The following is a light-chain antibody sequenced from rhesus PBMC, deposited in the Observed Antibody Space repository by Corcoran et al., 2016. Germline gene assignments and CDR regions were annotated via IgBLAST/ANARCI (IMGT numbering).Light chain of an antibody. V-gene: IGKV3S9*01. CDR2: GAS. CDR1: QRVSSY. CDR3: RMFNDWTWT. Sequence: EIVMTQSPATLSLSPGERATLPCRASQRVSSYVAWYHQKPEQAPRLLIYGASRRAPGIPDRFSGSGFGTDFTLIISGLGPEDVGVYYCRMFNDWTWTFGQGAKVEIK. J-gene: IGKJ1*01.